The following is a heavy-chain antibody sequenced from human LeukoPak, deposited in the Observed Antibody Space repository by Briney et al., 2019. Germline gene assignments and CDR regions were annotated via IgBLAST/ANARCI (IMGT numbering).Heavy chain of an antibody. J-gene: IGHJ2*01. D-gene: IGHD4-17*01. V-gene: IGHV4-59*08. CDR3: ARLLRSVTTSAIWYFDL. Sequence: SETLSLTCTVSGGSITSNYWSWIRQPPGKGLEWIGYIFYSGNTNYNPSLKSRVTISLDMSKTQFPLKLSSVTAADTAVYYCARLLRSVTTSAIWYFDLWGRGTLVTVSS. CDR1: GGSITSNY. CDR2: IFYSGNT.